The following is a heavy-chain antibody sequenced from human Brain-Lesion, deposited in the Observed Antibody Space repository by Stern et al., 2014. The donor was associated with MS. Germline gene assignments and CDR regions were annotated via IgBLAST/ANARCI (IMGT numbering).Heavy chain of an antibody. V-gene: IGHV4-61*02. J-gene: IGHJ6*02. CDR3: ARGRVVPGFQYYATDV. Sequence: QVQLQESGPGLVKPSQTLSLSCTVSGGSISSGGYYWSWIRQPAGKGLECNSGSTSYNPSLQSRVTISIDTSKNKFSLRLTSMTAADTAVYYCARGRVVPGFQYYATDVWGQGTTVIVSS. CDR1: GGSISSGGYY. D-gene: IGHD2-2*01. CDR2: NSGST.